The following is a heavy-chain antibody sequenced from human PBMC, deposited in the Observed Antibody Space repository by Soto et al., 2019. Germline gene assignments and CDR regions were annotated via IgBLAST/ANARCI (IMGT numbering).Heavy chain of an antibody. V-gene: IGHV3-23*01. CDR3: AKDPVTTRFGYNWFDP. Sequence: GGSLRLSCAASGFTFSSYAMSWVRQAPGKGLEWVSAISGSGGSTYYADSVKGRFTISRDNSKNTLYLQMNSLRAEDTAVYYCAKDPVTTRFGYNWFDPWGQGTLVTVSS. CDR1: GFTFSSYA. D-gene: IGHD4-4*01. CDR2: ISGSGGST. J-gene: IGHJ5*02.